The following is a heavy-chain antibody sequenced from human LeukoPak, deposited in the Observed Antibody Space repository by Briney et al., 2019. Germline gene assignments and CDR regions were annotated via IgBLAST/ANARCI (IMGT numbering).Heavy chain of an antibody. J-gene: IGHJ5*02. CDR3: ARYYYDSSGYPRFDP. CDR1: GFTFSSYW. Sequence: GGSLRLSCAASGFTFSSYWMSWVRQAPGKGLEWVANIKQDGSEKYYVDSVKGRFTISRDNAKNSLYLQMNSLRAEDTAVYYCARYYYDSSGYPRFDPWGQGTLVTVST. CDR2: IKQDGSEK. D-gene: IGHD3-22*01. V-gene: IGHV3-7*05.